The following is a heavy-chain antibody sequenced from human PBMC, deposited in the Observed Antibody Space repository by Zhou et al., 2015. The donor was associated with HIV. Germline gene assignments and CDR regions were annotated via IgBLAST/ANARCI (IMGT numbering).Heavy chain of an antibody. CDR2: ISTSVTT. J-gene: IGHJ4*02. D-gene: IGHD1-26*01. CDR1: GFTFSDFY. CDR3: ARWGGSGRYPGDY. V-gene: IGHV3-11*01. Sequence: QVQLVESGGDLVKAGGSLRLSCVASGFTFSDFYMSWIRQTPGKGLEYISYISTSVTTYYADSVKGRFTISRDNAKKSVYLQMGSLRVDDTAMYYCARWGGSGRYPGDYWGQGTLVIVSS.